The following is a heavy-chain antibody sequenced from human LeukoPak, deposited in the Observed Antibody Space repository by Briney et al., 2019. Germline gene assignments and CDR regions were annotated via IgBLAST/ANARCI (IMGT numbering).Heavy chain of an antibody. V-gene: IGHV3-23*01. CDR3: ARDLSRNKAAAYAAGGDY. D-gene: IGHD6-13*01. CDR1: GFTFSSYA. J-gene: IGHJ4*02. Sequence: PGGSLRLSCAASGFTFSSYAMSWVRQAPGKGLEWVSAISGSGGSTYYADSVKGRFTISRDNSKNTLYLQMNSLRAEDTAVYYCARDLSRNKAAAYAAGGDYWGQGTLVTVSS. CDR2: ISGSGGST.